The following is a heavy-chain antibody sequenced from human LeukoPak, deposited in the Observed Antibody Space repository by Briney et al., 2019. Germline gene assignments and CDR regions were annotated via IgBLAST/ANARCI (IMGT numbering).Heavy chain of an antibody. J-gene: IGHJ3*02. V-gene: IGHV5-51*01. CDR3: ASWGYGSGWYDPFDN. CDR2: IYPGDSDT. Sequence: GESLHICCKGSGYSFISYWIGWVRQLPGRGVEWMGIIYPGDSDTRYSTSFQGQVTISADKSISTAYLQWSSLKAADTAMYYCASWGYGSGWYDPFDNWGQGTMVTVSS. D-gene: IGHD6-19*01. CDR1: GYSFISYW.